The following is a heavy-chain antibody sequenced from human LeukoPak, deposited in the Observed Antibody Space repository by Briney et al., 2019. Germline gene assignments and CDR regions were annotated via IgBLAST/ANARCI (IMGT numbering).Heavy chain of an antibody. V-gene: IGHV3-33*01. Sequence: GRSLRLSCAASGFTFSSYGMHWVRQAPGKGLEWVAVIWYDGSNKYYADSVKGRFIISRDNSKNTLYLQMNSLRAEDTAVYYCARAGGGDYGYFDYWGQGTLVTVSS. CDR2: IWYDGSNK. J-gene: IGHJ4*02. CDR3: ARAGGGDYGYFDY. CDR1: GFTFSSYG. D-gene: IGHD4-17*01.